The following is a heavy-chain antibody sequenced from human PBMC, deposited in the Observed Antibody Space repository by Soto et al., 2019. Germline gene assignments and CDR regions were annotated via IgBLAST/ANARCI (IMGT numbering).Heavy chain of an antibody. V-gene: IGHV1-69*01. CDR3: AKQDIVVVPAADTLDYYYYGMDV. J-gene: IGHJ6*02. CDR1: GGTFSSYA. Sequence: QVQLVQSGAEVKKPGSSVKVSCKASGGTFSSYAISWVRQAPGQGLEWMGGIIPICGTANYAQKFQGRVTITADESTSTAYMELSSLRSEDTAVYYCAKQDIVVVPAADTLDYYYYGMDVWGQGTTVTVSS. D-gene: IGHD2-2*01. CDR2: IIPICGTA.